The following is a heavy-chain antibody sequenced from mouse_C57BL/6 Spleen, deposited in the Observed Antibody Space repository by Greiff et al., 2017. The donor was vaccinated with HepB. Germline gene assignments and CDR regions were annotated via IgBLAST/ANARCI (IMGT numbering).Heavy chain of an antibody. Sequence: QVQLQQSGAELVKPGASVKMSCKASGYTFTTYPIEWMKQNHGKSLEWIGNFHPYNDDTKYNEKFKVKATLSVEKSSSTVYLELSRLTSDDSAVYYCARSRGNDYNFDYWGQGTTLTVSS. J-gene: IGHJ2*01. CDR1: GYTFTTYP. CDR2: FHPYNDDT. D-gene: IGHD2-4*01. V-gene: IGHV1-47*01. CDR3: ARSRGNDYNFDY.